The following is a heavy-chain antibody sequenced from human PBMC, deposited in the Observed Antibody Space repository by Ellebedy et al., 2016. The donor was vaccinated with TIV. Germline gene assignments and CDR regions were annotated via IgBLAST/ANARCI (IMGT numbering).Heavy chain of an antibody. D-gene: IGHD3-22*01. CDR3: ARVEYYYDSSGYDYWYFDL. CDR2: IIPIFGTA. V-gene: IGHV1-69*13. CDR1: GGTFSSYA. J-gene: IGHJ2*01. Sequence: AASVKVSCKASGGTFSSYAISWVRQAPGQGLEWMGGIIPIFGTANYAQKFQGRVTITADESTSTAYMELSSLRSEDTAVYYCARVEYYYDSSGYDYWYFDLWGRGTLVTVSS.